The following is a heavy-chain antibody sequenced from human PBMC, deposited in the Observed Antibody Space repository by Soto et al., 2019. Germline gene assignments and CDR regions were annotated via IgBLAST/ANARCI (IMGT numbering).Heavy chain of an antibody. CDR1: GFTFSSYA. V-gene: IGHV3-23*01. CDR3: ARYGSRSSGFDY. D-gene: IGHD3-22*01. J-gene: IGHJ4*02. Sequence: PGGSLSLSCAASGFTFSSYAMSWARQAPGKGLEWVSAIGGTADSTQYADSVKGRFTISRDNAKNSLYLQMNSPRAEDTAVYYCARYGSRSSGFDYWGQGTLVTVSS. CDR2: IGGTADST.